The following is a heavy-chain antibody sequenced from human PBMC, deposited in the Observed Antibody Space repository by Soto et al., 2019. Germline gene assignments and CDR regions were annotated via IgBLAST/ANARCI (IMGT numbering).Heavy chain of an antibody. D-gene: IGHD4-17*01. CDR2: INDNGGT. CDR1: GGSIRGYY. V-gene: IGHV4-34*01. J-gene: IGHJ4*02. Sequence: QVQQQQWGAGLLKPSETLSLICGVYGGSIRGYYWSRIRQSPGKGLEWIGDINDNGGTNYNPSLKSRVTTSLDTSKKQVSLMVSSVTAADTAVYYCAKAGDYDDHSFDRWGQGTLVTVSS. CDR3: AKAGDYDDHSFDR.